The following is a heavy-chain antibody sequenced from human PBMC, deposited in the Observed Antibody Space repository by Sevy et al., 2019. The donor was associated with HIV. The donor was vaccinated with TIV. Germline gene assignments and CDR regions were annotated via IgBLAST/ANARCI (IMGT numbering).Heavy chain of an antibody. CDR2: IKSESDGGTV. Sequence: GGSLRLSCVVSGLDFKEAWMTWVRQAPGKGLEWVGRIKSESDGGTVDYAEPVKGRFTISRDNSRNTLFLEMDSLKTEDTAVYYCAKTNIVLGGMDVWGQGTTVTVSS. V-gene: IGHV3-15*01. CDR3: AKTNIVLGGMDV. CDR1: GLDFKEAW. J-gene: IGHJ6*02. D-gene: IGHD2-8*02.